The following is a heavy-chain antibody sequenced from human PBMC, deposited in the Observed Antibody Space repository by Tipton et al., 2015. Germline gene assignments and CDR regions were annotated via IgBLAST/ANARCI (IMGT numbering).Heavy chain of an antibody. V-gene: IGHV1-8*01. D-gene: IGHD5-24*01. CDR1: GYTFTSYD. CDR3: GRASPRRDGYCGY. Sequence: QSGAEVKKPGASVKVSCKASGYTFTSYDINWVRQATGQGLEWMGWMNPNSGNTGYAQKFQGRVTMSRNTSISTAYMELSSLRSDDTAVYLCGRASPRRDGYCGYWGQGTLVTVSS. J-gene: IGHJ4*02. CDR2: MNPNSGNT.